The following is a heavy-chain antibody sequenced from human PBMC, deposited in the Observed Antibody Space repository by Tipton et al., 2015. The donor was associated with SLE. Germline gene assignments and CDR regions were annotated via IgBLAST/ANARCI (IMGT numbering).Heavy chain of an antibody. J-gene: IGHJ3*02. D-gene: IGHD3-3*01. Sequence: SLRLSCAASGFTFSSYEMNWVRQAPGKGLEWASYISSSGSTIYYADSVKGRFTISRDNAKNSLYLQMNSLRAEDTAVYYCARGGDFLTIPRAFDIWGQGTMVTVSS. CDR3: ARGGDFLTIPRAFDI. CDR1: GFTFSSYE. CDR2: ISSSGSTI. V-gene: IGHV3-48*03.